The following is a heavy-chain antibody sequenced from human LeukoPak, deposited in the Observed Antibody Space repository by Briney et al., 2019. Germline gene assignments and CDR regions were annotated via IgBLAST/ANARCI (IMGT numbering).Heavy chain of an antibody. Sequence: GGSLTLSCAASGSTFSSYAMSWVRQAPGKGLEWVSAISAGGDNTYYADSVKGQFTISRDNSKNTLYLRMNSLRAEDTAVYYCAKAVPTYHYFDYWGQGTLVTVSS. CDR3: AKAVPTYHYFDY. CDR1: GSTFSSYA. J-gene: IGHJ4*02. CDR2: ISAGGDNT. V-gene: IGHV3-23*01. D-gene: IGHD6-19*01.